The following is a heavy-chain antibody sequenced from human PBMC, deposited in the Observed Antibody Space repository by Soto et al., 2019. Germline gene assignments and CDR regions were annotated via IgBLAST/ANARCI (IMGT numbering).Heavy chain of an antibody. V-gene: IGHV5-51*01. CDR2: IHPRDSDT. D-gene: IGHD3-16*01. Sequence: LEESLNISCKGSGYTFTYWIAWVRQMPGKGLEWMGIIHPRDSDTRYSPSFQRQVTISGDKSIRTAYLQWSSLRASDTAMYYCARQDGAAGFFFDSWGQGTPVTVSS. CDR3: ARQDGAAGFFFDS. J-gene: IGHJ4*02. CDR1: GYTFTYW.